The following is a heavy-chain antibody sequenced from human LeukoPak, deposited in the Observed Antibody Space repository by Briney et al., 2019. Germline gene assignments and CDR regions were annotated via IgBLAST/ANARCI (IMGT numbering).Heavy chain of an antibody. J-gene: IGHJ4*02. V-gene: IGHV4-31*02. D-gene: IGHD2-15*01. CDR1: GGSISCGGYY. CDR2: IYYSGST. Sequence: TLSLTWTVSGGSISCGGYYWSWIRQHPGKGLEWIGYIYYSGSTYYNPSLKRRVTISVDMSKNQFSLKLRSVTAADTAVYYCARRDGYCSGGSCQYYFDYWGQGTLVTVSS. CDR3: ARRDGYCSGGSCQYYFDY.